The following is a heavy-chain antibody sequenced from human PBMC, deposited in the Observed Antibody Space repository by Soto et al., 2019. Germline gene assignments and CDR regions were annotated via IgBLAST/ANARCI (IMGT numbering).Heavy chain of an antibody. CDR2: LYYSGST. CDR3: ARDLQARAFDI. J-gene: IGHJ3*02. D-gene: IGHD6-6*01. V-gene: IGHV4-31*03. Sequence: QVQLQESGPGLVKPSQTLSLTCTVSGGSISSGGYYWSWIRQHPGKGLEWIGYLYYSGSTYYNPSLKSRVTISVDPSKNQCSPKLSSVTAADTAVYYCARDLQARAFDIWGQGTMVTVSS. CDR1: GGSISSGGYY.